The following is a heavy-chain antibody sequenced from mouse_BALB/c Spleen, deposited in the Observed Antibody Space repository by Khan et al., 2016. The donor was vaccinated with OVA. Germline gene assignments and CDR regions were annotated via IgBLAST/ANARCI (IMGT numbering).Heavy chain of an antibody. CDR1: GYTFPEYT. CDR2: INPKNGGT. Sequence: MQLEESGPELVKPGASVKISCKTSGYTFPEYTVHWVKQSLGKSLDWIGVINPKNGGTASNQKFKGKATLTVDKSSSTAYMEFRSLTSEDSAVYYCARDAGRYWGQGTSVTVAS. CDR3: ARDAGRY. V-gene: IGHV1-18*01. D-gene: IGHD3-3*01. J-gene: IGHJ4*01.